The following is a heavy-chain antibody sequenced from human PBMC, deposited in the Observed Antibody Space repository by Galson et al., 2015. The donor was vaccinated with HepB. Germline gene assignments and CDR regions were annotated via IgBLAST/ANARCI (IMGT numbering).Heavy chain of an antibody. Sequence: SLRLSCAASGFIFSNYGMHRVRQAPGKGLEWVALISHDKRNKYYSDSVEGRFTVSRDNFKNTLHLQMNSLRVEDTAVYYCAKEFPPYYGFWSGHQKWGQGTQVTVSP. CDR2: ISHDKRNK. CDR1: GFIFSNYG. D-gene: IGHD3-3*01. V-gene: IGHV3-30*18. CDR3: AKEFPPYYGFWSGHQK. J-gene: IGHJ4*02.